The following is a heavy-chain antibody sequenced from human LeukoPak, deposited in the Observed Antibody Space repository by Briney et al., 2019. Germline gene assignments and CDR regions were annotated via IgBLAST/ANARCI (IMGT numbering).Heavy chain of an antibody. CDR2: IIPMFGIA. J-gene: IGHJ5*02. CDR1: GGTFSRYA. V-gene: IGHV1-69*01. Sequence: SVKVSCKASGGTFSRYAISWVRQAPGQGLEWMGGIIPMFGIANYAQKFQGRVTITADESTSTAYMELSSLRSEDTAVYYCASQGSSSSWFDPWGQGTLVTVSS. CDR3: ASQGSSSSWFDP. D-gene: IGHD6-6*01.